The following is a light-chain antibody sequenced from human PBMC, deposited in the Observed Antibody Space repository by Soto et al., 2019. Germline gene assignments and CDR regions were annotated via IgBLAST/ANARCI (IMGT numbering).Light chain of an antibody. V-gene: IGLV2-14*01. J-gene: IGLJ3*02. CDR2: EVS. CDR3: TSDTSGTSGV. Sequence: QSALTQPASVSGAPGQSITISCTGTSSDVGGDNYVSWFQQHPGKAPKLIIFEVSTRPPGVANRFSGTNSANTASWTISVLQIEDAADYCCTSDTSGTSGVFGGGTKLTV. CDR1: SSDVGGDNY.